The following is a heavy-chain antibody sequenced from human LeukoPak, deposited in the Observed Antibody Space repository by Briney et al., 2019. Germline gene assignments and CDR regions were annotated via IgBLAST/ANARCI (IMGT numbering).Heavy chain of an antibody. CDR1: GFTFSSYS. D-gene: IGHD3-3*01. CDR3: VGTFTVFGVISTIA. J-gene: IGHJ4*02. CDR2: ISSSSSYI. V-gene: IGHV3-21*04. Sequence: GGSLRLSCAASGFTFSSYSMNWVRQAPGKGLEWVSSISSSSSYIYYAASVRGRFSISRDNSQNTVFLQMSSLRVDDTAAYYCVGTFTVFGVISTIAWGQGTLVTVSS.